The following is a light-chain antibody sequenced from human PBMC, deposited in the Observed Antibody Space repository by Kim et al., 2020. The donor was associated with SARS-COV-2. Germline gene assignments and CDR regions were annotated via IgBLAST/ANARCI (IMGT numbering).Light chain of an antibody. Sequence: QGLTVSCTGGRSNIGAGSDVNWYQHLPGTANNPLIHINTNRTPGSPDRFSCSKSSTSASPAITVLQAEDEADYYCQSYDNSLSAWVFGAGTQLTVL. CDR2: INT. CDR1: RSNIGAGSD. J-gene: IGLJ3*02. CDR3: QSYDNSLSAWV. V-gene: IGLV1-40*01.